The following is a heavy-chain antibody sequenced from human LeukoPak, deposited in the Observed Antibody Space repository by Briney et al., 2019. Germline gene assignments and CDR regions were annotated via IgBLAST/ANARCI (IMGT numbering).Heavy chain of an antibody. CDR1: GFTFSSYG. J-gene: IGHJ1*01. D-gene: IGHD5-12*01. CDR3: ARGYAKQEYFQH. Sequence: GGSLRLSCAASGFTFSSYGMSWVRQAPGKGLEWVSYISSSSSTIYYADSVKGRFTISRDNAKKSLYLQMKSLRAEDTAVYYCARGYAKQEYFQHWGQGTLVTVSS. V-gene: IGHV3-48*04. CDR2: ISSSSSTI.